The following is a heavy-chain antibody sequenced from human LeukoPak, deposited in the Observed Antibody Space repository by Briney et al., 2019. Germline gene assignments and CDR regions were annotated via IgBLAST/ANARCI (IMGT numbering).Heavy chain of an antibody. CDR3: ARDQGDGGNSFVP. J-gene: IGHJ5*02. Sequence: ASVKVSCKASGYTFTDYYIHWVRQAPGQGLEWMGRINPNTGGTNYAQRFQGRVSMTRDRSISTAYMDLNRLTSGDTAVYYCARDQGDGGNSFVPWGQGTLVTV. V-gene: IGHV1-2*06. D-gene: IGHD4-23*01. CDR2: INPNTGGT. CDR1: GYTFTDYY.